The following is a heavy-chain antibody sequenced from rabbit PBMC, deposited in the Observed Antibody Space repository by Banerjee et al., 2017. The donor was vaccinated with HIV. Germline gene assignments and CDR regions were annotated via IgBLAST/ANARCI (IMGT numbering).Heavy chain of an antibody. D-gene: IGHD4-1*01. V-gene: IGHV1S45*01. CDR2: IYSGSSGST. J-gene: IGHJ4*01. CDR3: ARDLAGVIGWNFNL. CDR1: GFSFSNKYV. Sequence: QEQLEESGGDLVKPEGSLTLTCTASGFSFSNKYVMCWVRQAPGKGLEWIACIYSGSSGSTYYANWAKGRFTISKTSSTTVTLQMTSLTAADTATYFCARDLAGVIGWNFNLWGPGTLVTVS.